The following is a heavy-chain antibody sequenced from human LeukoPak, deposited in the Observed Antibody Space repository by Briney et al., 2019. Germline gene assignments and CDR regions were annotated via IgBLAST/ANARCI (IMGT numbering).Heavy chain of an antibody. CDR2: ISYDGSNK. CDR3: ARGVDYYDSSGSPFDY. V-gene: IGHV3-30-3*01. D-gene: IGHD3-22*01. Sequence: PGGSLRLSCAASGFTFSTYWMTCVRQAPGKGLEWVAVISYDGSNKYYADSVKGRFTISRDNSKNTLYLQMNSLRAEDTAVYYCARGVDYYDSSGSPFDYWGQGTLVTVSS. J-gene: IGHJ4*02. CDR1: GFTFSTYW.